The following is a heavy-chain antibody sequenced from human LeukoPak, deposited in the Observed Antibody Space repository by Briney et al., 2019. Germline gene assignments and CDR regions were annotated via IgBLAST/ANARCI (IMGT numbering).Heavy chain of an antibody. J-gene: IGHJ3*02. CDR1: GGSFSGYY. CDR2: INHSGST. V-gene: IGHV4-34*01. CDR3: ARDIMRFGEHAFDI. D-gene: IGHD3-10*01. Sequence: PSETLSLTCAVYGGSFSGYYWSWIRQPPGKGLEWIGEINHSGSTNYNPSLKSRVTISVDTSKNQFSLKLSSVTAADTAVYYCARDIMRFGEHAFDIWGQGTMVTVSS.